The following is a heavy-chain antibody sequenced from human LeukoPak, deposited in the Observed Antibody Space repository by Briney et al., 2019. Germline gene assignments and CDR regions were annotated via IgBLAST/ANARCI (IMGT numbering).Heavy chain of an antibody. J-gene: IGHJ4*02. CDR1: GLPFRDYY. Sequence: GGSLRLSCAASGLPFRDYYMTWIRQAPGKGLEWISYISRSGDTLYYADSVEGRFTISRDNAKNSLFLQMNSLRADDTAVYYCARGVVPAAFDYWGQGTLVTVSS. CDR3: ARGVVPAAFDY. CDR2: ISRSGDTL. V-gene: IGHV3-11*01. D-gene: IGHD2-2*01.